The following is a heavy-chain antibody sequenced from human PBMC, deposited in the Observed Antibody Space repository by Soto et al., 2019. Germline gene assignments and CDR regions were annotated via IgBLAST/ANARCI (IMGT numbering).Heavy chain of an antibody. V-gene: IGHV4-59*08. CDR3: ARAKAPLYSSSWYWFDP. Sequence: SATLSLTCTVSGGSISSYYCSWIRQPPGKGLEWIGNIYYSGSTNYNPSLKSRVTISVDTSKNQFSLKLSSVTAADTAVYYCARAKAPLYSSSWYWFDPWGQGTLVTVSS. J-gene: IGHJ5*02. CDR2: IYYSGST. CDR1: GGSISSYY. D-gene: IGHD6-13*01.